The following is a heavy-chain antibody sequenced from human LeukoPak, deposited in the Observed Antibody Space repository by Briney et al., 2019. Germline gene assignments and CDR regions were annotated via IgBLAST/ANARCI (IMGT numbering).Heavy chain of an antibody. Sequence: GGSLRLSCAASGFTFSSYSMNWVRQAPGKGLEWVSFISTSSIYIYYADSVKGRFTISRDNAKNSLYLQMNSLSAEDTAFYYCARDALQLTGNYVTRWWFDPWGQGTLVTVSS. V-gene: IGHV3-21*01. D-gene: IGHD3-9*01. CDR3: ARDALQLTGNYVTRWWFDP. J-gene: IGHJ5*02. CDR1: GFTFSSYS. CDR2: ISTSSIYI.